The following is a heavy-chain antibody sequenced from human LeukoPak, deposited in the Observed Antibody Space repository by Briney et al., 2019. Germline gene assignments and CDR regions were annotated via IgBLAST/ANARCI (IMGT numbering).Heavy chain of an antibody. D-gene: IGHD6-13*01. V-gene: IGHV1-8*01. CDR3: ATRDQYSSSWYTPLYYYYAMDV. J-gene: IGHJ6*02. Sequence: ASVKVSCKASGYTFTSYDINWVRQATGQGLEWMGWMNPNSGNTVYAQKFQGRVTMTRNTSISTVYMELSSLRAEDTAVYYCATRDQYSSSWYTPLYYYYAMDVWGQGTTVTVSS. CDR1: GYTFTSYD. CDR2: MNPNSGNT.